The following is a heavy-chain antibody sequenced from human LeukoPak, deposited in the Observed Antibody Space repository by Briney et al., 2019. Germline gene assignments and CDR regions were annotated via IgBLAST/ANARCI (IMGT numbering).Heavy chain of an antibody. J-gene: IGHJ4*02. V-gene: IGHV1-2*06. CDR1: GYTLTDYY. Sequence: ASVKVSCKASGYTLTDYYMHWVRQAPGQGLEWMGRINPNSGGTNYAQKFQGRVTMTRDTSISTVYMELSRLRSDDTAVYYCARDTAMVKRNWGQGTLVTVSS. CDR2: INPNSGGT. D-gene: IGHD5-18*01. CDR3: ARDTAMVKRN.